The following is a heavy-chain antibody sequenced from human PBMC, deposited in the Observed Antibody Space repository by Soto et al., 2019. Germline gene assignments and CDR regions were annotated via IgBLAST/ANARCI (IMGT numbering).Heavy chain of an antibody. Sequence: QVQLQESGPGLVKPSQTLSLTCTVSVGSISRGGYYWSWIRQHPGKGLEWIGYIYYSGSTYYNPSLKSGDTISVDTSKNQFSLKLSSVTAADTAVYYCARDKMVRGFTPSGFDYWGQGTLVTVSS. D-gene: IGHD3-10*01. CDR3: ARDKMVRGFTPSGFDY. CDR2: IYYSGST. CDR1: VGSISRGGYY. V-gene: IGHV4-31*03. J-gene: IGHJ4*02.